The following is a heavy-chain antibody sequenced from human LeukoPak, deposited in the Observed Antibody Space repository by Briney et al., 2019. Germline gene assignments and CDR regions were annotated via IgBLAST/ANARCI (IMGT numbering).Heavy chain of an antibody. V-gene: IGHV3-23*01. CDR2: ISVSGADI. CDR3: AKSDSGYGMGDFDY. J-gene: IGHJ4*02. Sequence: GGSLRLSCAASGFSFSSYAMSWVRQAPGKGLEWVSSISVSGADIYYADSVKGRFTTSRDKSKNTLYLQMTSLRAEDTAVYYCAKSDSGYGMGDFDYWGQGTLVTVSS. CDR1: GFSFSSYA. D-gene: IGHD5-12*01.